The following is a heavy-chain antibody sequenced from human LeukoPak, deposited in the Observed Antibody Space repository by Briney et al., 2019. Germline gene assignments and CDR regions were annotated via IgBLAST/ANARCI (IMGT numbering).Heavy chain of an antibody. D-gene: IGHD3-22*01. Sequence: SETLSLTCTVSGGSMNNYYWTWIRQPPGKGLEWIGYIYYXGSTXXNXXLKSRVTISIDASKNHFSLKLSSVTAADTAVYYCAXXXXGYSXDSWGQGTLVTVSS. CDR3: AXXXXGYSXDS. V-gene: IGHV4-59*08. CDR2: IYYXGST. CDR1: GGSMNNYY. J-gene: IGHJ4*02.